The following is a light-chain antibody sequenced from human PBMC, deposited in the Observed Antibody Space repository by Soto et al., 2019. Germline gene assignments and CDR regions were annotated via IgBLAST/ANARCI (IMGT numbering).Light chain of an antibody. CDR2: YDD. Sequence: QSVVTQPTSVSGAPRQRVTISCSGGSSNIGSNAVNWYQQFPGKAPKLLIYYDDLLPSGVSDRFSGSKSGTSASLAISGLQSDDEADYYCAAWDDRLNGLVFGGGTKLTVL. V-gene: IGLV1-36*01. J-gene: IGLJ3*02. CDR3: AAWDDRLNGLV. CDR1: SSNIGSNA.